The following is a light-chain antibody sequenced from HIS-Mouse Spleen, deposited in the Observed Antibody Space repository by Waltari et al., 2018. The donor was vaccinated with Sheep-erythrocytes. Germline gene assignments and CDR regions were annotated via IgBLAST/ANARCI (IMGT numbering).Light chain of an antibody. J-gene: IGLJ3*02. Sequence: QSALTQPASVSGSPGQSITLSCTGTSSYVGSYHLVSWYQQHPGKAPKPMIYEGSKRPSGVSNRFSGSKSGNTASLTISGLQAEDEADYYCCSYAGSSTPWVFGGGTKLTVL. CDR2: EGS. V-gene: IGLV2-23*01. CDR1: SSYVGSYHL. CDR3: CSYAGSSTPWV.